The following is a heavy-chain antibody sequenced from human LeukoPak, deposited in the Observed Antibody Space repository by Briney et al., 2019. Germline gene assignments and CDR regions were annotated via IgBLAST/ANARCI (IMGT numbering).Heavy chain of an antibody. D-gene: IGHD3-3*01. Sequence: GGSLRLSCAASGFTFSDYYMSWVRQAPGKGLEWVSVIYSGGSTYYADSVKGRFTISRDNSKNTLYLQMNSLRAEDTAVYYCARVSEGSDYWGQGTLVTVSS. CDR2: IYSGGST. V-gene: IGHV3-53*01. J-gene: IGHJ4*02. CDR1: GFTFSDYY. CDR3: ARVSEGSDY.